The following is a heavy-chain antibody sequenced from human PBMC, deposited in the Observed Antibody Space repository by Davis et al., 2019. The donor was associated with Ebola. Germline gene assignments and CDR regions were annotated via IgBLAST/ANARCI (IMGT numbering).Heavy chain of an antibody. CDR1: GFTFSDYY. J-gene: IGHJ5*02. CDR3: ARSITGTYNWFDP. CDR2: ISSSSSYT. Sequence: GESLKISCAASGFTFSDYYMSWIRQAPGKGLEWVSYISSSSSYTNYADSVKGRFTISRDNAKNSLYLQMNSLRAEDTALYYCARSITGTYNWFDPWGQGTLVTVSS. D-gene: IGHD1-7*01. V-gene: IGHV3-11*03.